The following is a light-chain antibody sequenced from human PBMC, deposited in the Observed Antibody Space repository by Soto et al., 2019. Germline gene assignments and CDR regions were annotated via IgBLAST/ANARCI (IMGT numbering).Light chain of an antibody. J-gene: IGLJ1*01. CDR2: EVN. CDR3: FSSTTTSLHV. Sequence: QSALTQPASLSGSPGESITISCTGTSSDIGAYDYVSWFQQHPGKAPKLMISEVNNRPSGVSNRFSGSKSGNTAYLTISGLQVEDEAEYFCFSSTTTSLHVFGNGTKLTV. CDR1: SSDIGAYDY. V-gene: IGLV2-14*01.